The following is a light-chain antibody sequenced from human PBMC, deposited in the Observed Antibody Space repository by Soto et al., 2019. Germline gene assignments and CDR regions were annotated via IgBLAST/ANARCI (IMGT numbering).Light chain of an antibody. CDR1: QGISSY. Sequence: DIQLTQSPSFLSASVGDRVTITCRASQGISSYLAWYQQKPGKAPKLLIYAASTLQSGVPSRFSGSGSGTEFTLTISSLQPEDFATYYCQQLNSLFTFGPGTKADIK. CDR3: QQLNSLFT. V-gene: IGKV1-9*01. J-gene: IGKJ3*01. CDR2: AAS.